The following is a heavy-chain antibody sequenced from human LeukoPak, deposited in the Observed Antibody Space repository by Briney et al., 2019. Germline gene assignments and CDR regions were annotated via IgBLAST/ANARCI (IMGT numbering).Heavy chain of an antibody. D-gene: IGHD3-16*01. CDR2: IQYDASNK. CDR3: AKITDPQFDI. Sequence: GGSLRLSCAASGFTFSNYGMHWVRQAPGKGLEWVAFIQYDASNKYYSDSVKGRFTISRDNSKNTLYLQMNSLRPEDTAVDDCAKITDPQFDIWGQGTMVTVSS. J-gene: IGHJ3*02. V-gene: IGHV3-30*02. CDR1: GFTFSNYG.